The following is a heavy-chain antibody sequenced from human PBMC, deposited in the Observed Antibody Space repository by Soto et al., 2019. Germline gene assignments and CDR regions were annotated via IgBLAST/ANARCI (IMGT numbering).Heavy chain of an antibody. CDR1: GFTFSSYE. CDR3: ARVGSRWLQDFYFDY. Sequence: PGGSLRLSCAASGFTFSSYEMNWVHLAPGKGLEWVSYISSSGSTIYYADSVKGRFTISRDNAKNSLYLQMISLRAEDTAVYYCARVGSRWLQDFYFDYWGQGTLVTVSS. CDR2: ISSSGSTI. V-gene: IGHV3-48*03. D-gene: IGHD5-12*01. J-gene: IGHJ4*02.